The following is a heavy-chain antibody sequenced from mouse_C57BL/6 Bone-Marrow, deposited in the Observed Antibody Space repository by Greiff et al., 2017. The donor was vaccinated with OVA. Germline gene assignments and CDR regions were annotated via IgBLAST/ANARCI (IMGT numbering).Heavy chain of an antibody. CDR2: IDPNSCGT. CDR1: GYTFTSYW. CDR3: ARGAVVKDY. D-gene: IGHD1-1*01. J-gene: IGHJ2*01. Sequence: QVQLQQPGAELVKPGASVKLSCKASGYTFTSYWMHWVKQRPGRGPEWIGRIDPNSCGTKYNEKFKSKATLTVDKPSSTAYLQLSSLTSEDSAVYYCARGAVVKDYWGQGTTLTVSS. V-gene: IGHV1-72*01.